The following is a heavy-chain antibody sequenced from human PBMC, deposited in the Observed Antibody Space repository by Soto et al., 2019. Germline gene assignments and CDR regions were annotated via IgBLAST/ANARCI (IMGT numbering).Heavy chain of an antibody. CDR2: ISPSSTYI. J-gene: IGHJ4*02. Sequence: GGSLRLSCTASGFTFSTYTMNWVRQAPGKGLEWVSSISPSSTYIYYADSLKGRFAISRDNAKNSLYLQMDSLRAEDTAVYYCARAGYYHDSSGFHYLDYWGQGTLVTVSS. D-gene: IGHD3-22*01. CDR1: GFTFSTYT. V-gene: IGHV3-21*01. CDR3: ARAGYYHDSSGFHYLDY.